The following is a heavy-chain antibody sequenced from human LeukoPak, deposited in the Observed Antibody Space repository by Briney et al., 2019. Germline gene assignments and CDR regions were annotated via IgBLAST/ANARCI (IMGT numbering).Heavy chain of an antibody. D-gene: IGHD3-10*01. CDR3: ARERYYYGSGSSNYYYYYGMDV. Sequence: PSETLSLTCAVYGGSLSGYYWSWIRQPPGKGLEWIGEINHSGSTNYNPSLKSRVTISVDTSKNQFSLKLSSVTAEDTAVYYCARERYYYGSGSSNYYYYYGMDVWGQGTTVTVSS. J-gene: IGHJ6*02. CDR1: GGSLSGYY. CDR2: INHSGST. V-gene: IGHV4-34*01.